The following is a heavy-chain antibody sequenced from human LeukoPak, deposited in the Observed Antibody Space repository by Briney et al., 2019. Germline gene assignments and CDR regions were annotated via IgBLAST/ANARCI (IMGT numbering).Heavy chain of an antibody. Sequence: SETLSLTCTVFGGSISSSSYYWGWIRQPPGKGLEWIGSIYYSGSTYYNPSLKSRVTISVDTSKNQFSLKLSSVTAADTAVYYCARPAGYSSGYSQFDPWGQGTLVTVSS. CDR3: ARPAGYSSGYSQFDP. V-gene: IGHV4-39*01. D-gene: IGHD6-19*01. CDR1: GGSISSSSYY. J-gene: IGHJ5*02. CDR2: IYYSGST.